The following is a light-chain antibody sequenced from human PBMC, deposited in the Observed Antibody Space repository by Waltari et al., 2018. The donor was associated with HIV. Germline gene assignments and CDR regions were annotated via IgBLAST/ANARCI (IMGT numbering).Light chain of an antibody. Sequence: QSVLTQPPSASGTPGQRVTIPCSGSSSNIGRNTVSWYHQVPGTAPKVLIYSNDDRPSGVPDRFSGSKSGTSASLAISGLQSEDEADYYCATWDDSLNGWVFGGGTKVTVL. CDR1: SSNIGRNT. V-gene: IGLV1-44*01. J-gene: IGLJ3*02. CDR3: ATWDDSLNGWV. CDR2: SND.